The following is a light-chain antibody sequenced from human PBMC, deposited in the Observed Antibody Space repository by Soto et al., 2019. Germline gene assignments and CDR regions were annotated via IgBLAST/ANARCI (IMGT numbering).Light chain of an antibody. CDR3: QQSYSTPLFT. V-gene: IGKV1-39*01. CDR2: AAS. Sequence: DIQMTQSPSSLSAPVGDRVTITCRASQTISRYLNWYQQIPGKAPKLLIYAASSLQSGVPSRFSGSGSGTDFTLTISSLQPEDFATYYCQQSYSTPLFTFGPGTKVDIK. J-gene: IGKJ3*01. CDR1: QTISRY.